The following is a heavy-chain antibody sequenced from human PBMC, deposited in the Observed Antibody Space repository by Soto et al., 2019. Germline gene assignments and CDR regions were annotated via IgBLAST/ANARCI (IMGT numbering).Heavy chain of an antibody. D-gene: IGHD5-12*01. J-gene: IGHJ4*02. CDR2: IKSRNDGGTT. CDR3: ATLPSISASAPILDY. CDR1: GLTFNKAW. Sequence: DVQLVESGGGLVKPRGSLRLSCAVSGLTFNKAWMNWVRQAPGRGPEWVARIKSRNDGGTTEYAAPVKGRFIITRDDSKTTIHLQMNSLKTEDTAVYYCATLPSISASAPILDYWGQGTLVTVSS. V-gene: IGHV3-15*07.